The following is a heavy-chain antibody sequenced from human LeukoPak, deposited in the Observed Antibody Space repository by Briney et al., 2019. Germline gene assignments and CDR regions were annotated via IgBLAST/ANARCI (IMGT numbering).Heavy chain of an antibody. CDR3: ARIVTVPAAMSYYYYYYMDV. CDR2: IYYSGST. Sequence: PSETLSLTCTVSGGSISSYYWSWIRQPPGKGLEWIGYIYYSGSTNYNPSLKSRVTISVDTSKNQFSLRLSSVTAADTAVYYCARIVTVPAAMSYYYYYYMDVWGKGTTVTISS. D-gene: IGHD2-2*01. J-gene: IGHJ6*03. CDR1: GGSISSYY. V-gene: IGHV4-59*01.